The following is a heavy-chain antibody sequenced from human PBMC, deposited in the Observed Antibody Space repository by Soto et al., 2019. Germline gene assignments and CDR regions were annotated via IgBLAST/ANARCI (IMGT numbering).Heavy chain of an antibody. Sequence: SETLSLTCTVSGGSVSSGSYYWSWIRQPPRKRQEWIGYIYYSWSTNYNPSLKSRVTISVDTSKNQFSLKLSSVTAADTAVYYCAREGYYDSSGYYYVFYFDYWGQGTLVTVSS. CDR2: IYYSWST. D-gene: IGHD3-22*01. CDR1: GGSVSSGSYY. J-gene: IGHJ4*02. V-gene: IGHV4-61*01. CDR3: AREGYYDSSGYYYVFYFDY.